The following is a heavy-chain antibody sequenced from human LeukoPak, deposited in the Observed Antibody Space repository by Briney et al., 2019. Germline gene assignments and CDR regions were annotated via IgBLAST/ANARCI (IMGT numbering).Heavy chain of an antibody. CDR2: ISFDGNEK. CDR3: ARARYGGNWGELAH. V-gene: IGHV3-30*04. J-gene: IGHJ4*02. CDR1: GFTFNSYA. D-gene: IGHD4-23*01. Sequence: GGSLRLSCAASGFTFNSYAMHWVRQPPGKGLEWVAAISFDGNEKYYADSVKGRFTISRDNSKNTLYLQMNSLRTEDTAVYYCARARYGGNWGELAHWGQGTLVTVSS.